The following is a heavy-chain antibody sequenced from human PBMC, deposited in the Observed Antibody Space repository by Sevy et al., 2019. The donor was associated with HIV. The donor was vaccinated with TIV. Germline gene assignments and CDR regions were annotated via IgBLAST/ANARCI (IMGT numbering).Heavy chain of an antibody. J-gene: IGHJ5*02. Sequence: SETLSLTCTVSGGSISSYYWSWIRQPAGKGLEWIGRIYTSGSTNYNPSLKSGVTMSVDTSKNQFSLKLSSVTAADTAVYYCARDRGFPLWWGTSWFDPWGQGTLVTVSS. CDR1: GGSISSYY. V-gene: IGHV4-4*07. CDR3: ARDRGFPLWWGTSWFDP. D-gene: IGHD5-18*01. CDR2: IYTSGST.